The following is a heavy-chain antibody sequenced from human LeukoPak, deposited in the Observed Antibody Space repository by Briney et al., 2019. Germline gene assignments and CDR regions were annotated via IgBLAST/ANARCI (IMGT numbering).Heavy chain of an antibody. J-gene: IGHJ6*01. Sequence: PGGSLRLAYAASGFTSSNNYMSGIRQAPGKGLEWVSYISSSSSYTNYADSVKGRFTISRDNAKNSLYLQMNSLRAEDTAVYYSARSQRRSYYGMYDAGLGNTVTVSS. V-gene: IGHV3-11*03. CDR1: GFTSSNNY. CDR2: ISSSSSYT. CDR3: ARSQRRSYYGMYD.